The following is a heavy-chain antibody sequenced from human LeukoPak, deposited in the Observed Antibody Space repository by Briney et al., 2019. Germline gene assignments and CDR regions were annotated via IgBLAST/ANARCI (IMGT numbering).Heavy chain of an antibody. CDR2: IMYDGSIK. J-gene: IGHJ5*02. V-gene: IGHV3-30*02. D-gene: IGHD1-1*01. Sequence: SGGSLRLSCAASGFTFTNFGMHWVRQAPGKGLDWVAFIMYDGSIKFYADSVLGRFTISRDNSKNTLDLQMNSLRTEDTAVYYCVKESLEGDTWGQGTLVTVSS. CDR3: VKESLEGDT. CDR1: GFTFTNFG.